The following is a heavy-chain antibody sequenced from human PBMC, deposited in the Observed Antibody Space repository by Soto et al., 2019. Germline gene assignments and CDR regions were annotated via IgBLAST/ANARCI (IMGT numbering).Heavy chain of an antibody. D-gene: IGHD2-15*01. CDR1: GGTFSSYA. Sequence: SVKVSCKASGGTFSSYAISWVRQAPGQGLEWMGGIIPIFGTANYAQKFQGRVTITADKSTSTAYMELSSLRSEDTAVYYCAGHIVVVVAATDYYYGMDVWGQGTTVTVSS. CDR3: AGHIVVVVAATDYYYGMDV. V-gene: IGHV1-69*06. CDR2: IIPIFGTA. J-gene: IGHJ6*02.